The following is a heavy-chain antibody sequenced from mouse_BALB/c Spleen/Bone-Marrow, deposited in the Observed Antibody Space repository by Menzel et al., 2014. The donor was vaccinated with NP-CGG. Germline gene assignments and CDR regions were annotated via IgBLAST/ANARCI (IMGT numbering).Heavy chain of an antibody. CDR3: ARHGGFGNYFDY. J-gene: IGHJ2*01. CDR2: INSNGGSA. D-gene: IGHD1-1*02. Sequence: DVHLVESGGGLVKLGGSLKLSCAASGFTFSSYYMSWVRQTPEKRLELVAAINSNGGSAYYPDTVKGRFTISRDNAKNTLFLQMSSLKSEDTALHYCARHGGFGNYFDYWGQGTTLTVSS. CDR1: GFTFSSYY. V-gene: IGHV5-6-2*01.